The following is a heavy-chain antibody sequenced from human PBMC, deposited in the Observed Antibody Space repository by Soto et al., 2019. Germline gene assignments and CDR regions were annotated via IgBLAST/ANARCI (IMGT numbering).Heavy chain of an antibody. Sequence: QEQLVESGGGLVKPGGSLRLSCAASGFTFSDYYMSWIRQAPGKGLEWISYISSSGTSIGYADSVKGRFTISRDNAKNLLYLQMISLRADDTAVYYCAGGDGVGVPFDYWGQGTLVTVSS. V-gene: IGHV3-11*01. J-gene: IGHJ4*02. D-gene: IGHD2-2*01. CDR1: GFTFSDYY. CDR2: ISSSGTSI. CDR3: AGGDGVGVPFDY.